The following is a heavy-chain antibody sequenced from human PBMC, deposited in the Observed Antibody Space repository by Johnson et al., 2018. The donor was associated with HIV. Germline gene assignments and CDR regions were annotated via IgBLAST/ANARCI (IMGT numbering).Heavy chain of an antibody. CDR2: INWNGGST. Sequence: VQLVESGGGVVQPGGSLRLSCAASGFTFSNAWMSWVRQAPGKGLVWVSGINWNGGSTGYADSVKGRFTISRDNSKNTLYLQMNSLRAEDTAVYYCARECSSTSCIDAFDIWGQGTMVTVSS. CDR1: GFTFSNAW. D-gene: IGHD2-2*01. V-gene: IGHV3-20*04. J-gene: IGHJ3*02. CDR3: ARECSSTSCIDAFDI.